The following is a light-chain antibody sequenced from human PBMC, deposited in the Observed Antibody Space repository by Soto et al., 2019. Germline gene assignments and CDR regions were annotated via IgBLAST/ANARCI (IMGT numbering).Light chain of an antibody. CDR1: RSNIGSNS. V-gene: IGLV1-44*01. Sequence: SVLTQPPPPSGTPVQRVTISCSGDRSNIGSNSVNWYQQLPGTAPKLRIYSNNQRPSGVPDRFSGSKSGTSASLAISGLQSEDEADYYCTAWDDSLNGRYVFGTGTKVTV. J-gene: IGLJ1*01. CDR3: TAWDDSLNGRYV. CDR2: SNN.